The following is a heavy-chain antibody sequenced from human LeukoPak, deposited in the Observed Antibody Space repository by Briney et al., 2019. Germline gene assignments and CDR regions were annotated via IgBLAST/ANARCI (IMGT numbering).Heavy chain of an antibody. J-gene: IGHJ6*03. CDR3: ARVSSYGSGSYYFHYYYYMDV. CDR1: GFTVSSNY. Sequence: GGSLRLSCAASGFTVSSNYMSWVRQAPGKGLEWVSVIYSGGSTYYADSVKGRFTISRDNSKNTLYLQMNSLRAEDTAVYYCARVSSYGSGSYYFHYYYYMDVWGKGTTVTISS. V-gene: IGHV3-66*01. D-gene: IGHD3-10*01. CDR2: IYSGGST.